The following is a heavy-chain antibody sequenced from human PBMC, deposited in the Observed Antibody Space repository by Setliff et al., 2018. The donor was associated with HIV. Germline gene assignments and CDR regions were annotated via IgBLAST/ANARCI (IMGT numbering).Heavy chain of an antibody. D-gene: IGHD2-15*01. CDR3: ARASSRLNCSGGSCYRAPYAFDI. CDR2: FYYNGDS. V-gene: IGHV4-39*07. J-gene: IGHJ3*02. Sequence: ASETLSLTCTVSGDSVNDRSYFWGWIRQPPGKGLEWIGTFYYNGDSRYNPSLKSRVTISVDTSKNQFSLNLNSVTAADTAVYYCARASSRLNCSGGSCYRAPYAFDIWGQGTMVTVSS. CDR1: GDSVNDRSYF.